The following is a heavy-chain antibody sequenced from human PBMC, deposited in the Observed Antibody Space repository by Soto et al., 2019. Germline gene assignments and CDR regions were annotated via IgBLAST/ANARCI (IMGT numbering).Heavy chain of an antibody. CDR3: ARDTDAMTTVTPWVFRGYYYYGMDV. V-gene: IGHV3-21*01. D-gene: IGHD4-4*01. CDR2: ISSSSSYI. J-gene: IGHJ6*02. Sequence: EVQLVESGGGLVQPGGSLRLSCAASGFTFSSYWMSWVRQAPGKGLEWVSSISSSSSYIYYADSVKGRFTISRDNAKNSLYLQMNSLRAEDTAVYYCARDTDAMTTVTPWVFRGYYYYGMDVWGQGTTVTVSS. CDR1: GFTFSSYW.